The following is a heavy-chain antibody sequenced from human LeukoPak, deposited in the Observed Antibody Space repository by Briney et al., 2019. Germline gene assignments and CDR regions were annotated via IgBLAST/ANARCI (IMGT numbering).Heavy chain of an antibody. V-gene: IGHV3-74*01. CDR2: INSDGSST. CDR1: GFTVSSNY. J-gene: IGHJ4*02. CDR3: ARDRSIASDY. Sequence: GGSLRLSCAASGFTVSSNYMSWVRQAPGKGLVWVSRINSDGSSTSYADSVKGRFTISRDNAKNTLYLQMNSLRAEDTAVYYCARDRSIASDYWGQGTLVTVSS. D-gene: IGHD6-6*01.